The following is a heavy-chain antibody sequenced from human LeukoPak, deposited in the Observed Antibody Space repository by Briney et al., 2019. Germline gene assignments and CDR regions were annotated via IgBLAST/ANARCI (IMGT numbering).Heavy chain of an antibody. D-gene: IGHD6-13*01. CDR1: GYSFMTYY. Sequence: ASVKVSCKTSGYSFMTYYIHWVRQAPGQGLEWMGVIKTNGGSPSYAQKFQGRLTMTSDTSTYTVYMQLTSLGSEDTAVYYCARDRGSSWHFDYWGQGTQITVSS. V-gene: IGHV1-46*01. CDR3: ARDRGSSWHFDY. J-gene: IGHJ4*02. CDR2: IKTNGGSP.